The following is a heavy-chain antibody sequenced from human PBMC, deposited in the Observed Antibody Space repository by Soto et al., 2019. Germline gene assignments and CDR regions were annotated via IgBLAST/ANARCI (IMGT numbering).Heavy chain of an antibody. Sequence: GGSLRLSCAASGFTFSSYAMHWVRQAPGKGLEWVAVISYDGSNKYYADSVKGRFTIPRDNSKNTLYLQMNSLRAEDTAVYYCARESHGTFDYWGQGTLVTVS. CDR2: ISYDGSNK. D-gene: IGHD1-1*01. J-gene: IGHJ4*02. CDR1: GFTFSSYA. CDR3: ARESHGTFDY. V-gene: IGHV3-30-3*01.